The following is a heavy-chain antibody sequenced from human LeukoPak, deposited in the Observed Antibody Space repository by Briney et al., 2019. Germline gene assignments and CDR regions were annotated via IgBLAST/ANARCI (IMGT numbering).Heavy chain of an antibody. CDR2: IKQDGSEK. J-gene: IGHJ4*02. CDR3: AREPGSSSWSYFDY. CDR1: GFTFSSYW. Sequence: GGSLRLSCAASGFTFSSYWMSWVRQAPGKGLEWVANIKQDGSEKYYVDSVKGRFTISRDNAKNSLYLQMNSLRAEDAAVYYCAREPGSSSWSYFDYWGQGTLVTVSS. V-gene: IGHV3-7*01. D-gene: IGHD6-13*01.